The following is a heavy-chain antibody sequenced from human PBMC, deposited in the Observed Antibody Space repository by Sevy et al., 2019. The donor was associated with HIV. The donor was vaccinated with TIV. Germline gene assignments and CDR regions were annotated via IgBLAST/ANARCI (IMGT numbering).Heavy chain of an antibody. D-gene: IGHD1-26*01. CDR1: GGSITSLY. Sequence: LSLTCTVSGGSITSLYWNWIRQPPGKGLEWIANIYYNGQINYNPSLKSRVTLSLDTSKNQFSLRLSSVTAADTAMYYCAGENAWGRGYSWGQGTLVTVSS. CDR2: IYYNGQI. V-gene: IGHV4-59*08. CDR3: AGENAWGRGYS. J-gene: IGHJ4*02.